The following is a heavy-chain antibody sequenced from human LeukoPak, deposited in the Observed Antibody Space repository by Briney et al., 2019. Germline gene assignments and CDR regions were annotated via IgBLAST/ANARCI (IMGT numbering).Heavy chain of an antibody. D-gene: IGHD3-22*01. CDR2: IYTSGST. J-gene: IGHJ4*02. CDR1: GYSIDSGYY. V-gene: IGHV4-4*09. Sequence: SETLSLTCTVSGYSIDSGYYWGWIRQPPGKGLEWIGYIYTSGSTNYNPSLKSRVTISVDTSKNQFSLKLSSVTAADTAVYYCARQSEDSSGYYYGYYFDYWGQGTLVTVSS. CDR3: ARQSEDSSGYYYGYYFDY.